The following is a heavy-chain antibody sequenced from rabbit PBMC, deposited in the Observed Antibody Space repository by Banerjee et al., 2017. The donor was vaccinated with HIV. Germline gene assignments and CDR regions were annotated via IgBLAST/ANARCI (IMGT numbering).Heavy chain of an antibody. CDR3: ARDLAGVIGWNFNL. D-gene: IGHD4-1*01. V-gene: IGHV1S40*01. CDR2: IYAGSSGST. J-gene: IGHJ4*01. CDR1: GFTFSSSYH. Sequence: QSLEESGGDLVKPGASLTLTCTTSGFTFSSSYHMCWVRQAPGKGLEWIGCIYAGSSGSTYYASWAKGRFTISKTSSTTVTLQMTSLTAADTATYFCARDLAGVIGWNFNLWGPGTLVTVS.